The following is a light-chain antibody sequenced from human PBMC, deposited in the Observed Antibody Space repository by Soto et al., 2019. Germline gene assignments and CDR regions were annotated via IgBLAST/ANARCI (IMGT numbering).Light chain of an antibody. CDR2: EVS. Sequence: QSALTQPASVSGSPGQSITISCTGTSSDVGGYNYVSWYQQHPGKAPKLMIYEVSNRPSGVSNRFSGSKSGNTASLTISALQAENEADYYCSSYTSSSIDYVFGTGTKLTVL. J-gene: IGLJ1*01. V-gene: IGLV2-14*01. CDR1: SSDVGGYNY. CDR3: SSYTSSSIDYV.